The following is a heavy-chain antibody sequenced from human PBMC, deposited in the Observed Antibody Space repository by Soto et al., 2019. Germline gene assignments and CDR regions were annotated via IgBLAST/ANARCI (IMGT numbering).Heavy chain of an antibody. V-gene: IGHV3-23*01. CDR3: ARSIQLPENWFDP. CDR2: ITDVGDPT. J-gene: IGHJ5*02. CDR1: GFTFGTYA. Sequence: GGSLRLSCAASGFTFGTYAMNWVRQAPGKGLEWVSTITDVGDPTYYADSVKGRFTISRDNSKNTLFLQMNSLRAEDTARYYCARSIQLPENWFDPWGQGTLVTVSS. D-gene: IGHD5-18*01.